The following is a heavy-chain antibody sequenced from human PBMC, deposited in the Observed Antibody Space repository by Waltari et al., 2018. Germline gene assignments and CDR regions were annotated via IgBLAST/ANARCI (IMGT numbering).Heavy chain of an antibody. J-gene: IGHJ2*01. V-gene: IGHV1-8*01. CDR3: ARDASYPHWFYDL. CDR1: GYAFNTYD. CDR2: MNPNSENR. Sequence: QEQLVQSGAEVREPGASVKVSCMASGYAFNTYDINWVRQAPGRRLEWRGWMNPNSENRGYAQQFQGRLIMTSNSAIGTAYMELTSLTSDDTAVYYCARDASYPHWFYDLWGRGTLVTVSS.